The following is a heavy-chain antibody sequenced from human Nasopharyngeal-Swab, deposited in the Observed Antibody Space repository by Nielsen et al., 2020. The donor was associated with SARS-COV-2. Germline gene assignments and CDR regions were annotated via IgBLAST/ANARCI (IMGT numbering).Heavy chain of an antibody. Sequence: SETLSLTCAVSGGSISSGGYSWSWIRQPPGKGLEWIGYIYHSGSTYYNPSLKSRVTISVDRSKNQFSLKLSSVTAADTAVYYCARGSLSYAAAAGTLSIYYYYYYYMDVWGKGTTVTVSS. CDR3: ARGSLSYAAAAGTLSIYYYYYYYMDV. D-gene: IGHD6-13*01. J-gene: IGHJ6*03. CDR2: IYHSGST. CDR1: GGSISSGGYS. V-gene: IGHV4-30-2*01.